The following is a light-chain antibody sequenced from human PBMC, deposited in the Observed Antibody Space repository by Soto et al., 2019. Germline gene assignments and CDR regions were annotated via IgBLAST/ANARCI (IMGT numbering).Light chain of an antibody. Sequence: DIQMTQSPSTLSASVGDRVTITCRASQSISYWLAWYQQKPGKAPKLLISKASSLESGVPSRFGGSGSGTEFTLTISSLQPDDCATYYCQQYNSYSLTFGGGTKVEIK. V-gene: IGKV1-5*03. CDR1: QSISYW. J-gene: IGKJ4*01. CDR3: QQYNSYSLT. CDR2: KAS.